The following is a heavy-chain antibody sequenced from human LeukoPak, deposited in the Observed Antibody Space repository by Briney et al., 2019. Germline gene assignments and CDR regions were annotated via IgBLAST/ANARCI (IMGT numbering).Heavy chain of an antibody. D-gene: IGHD2-2*01. Sequence: PGGSLRLSCAASGFIFSNNWMSWVRQAPGKGLEWVANIKQDGSETYYVDSVKGRFTISRDNAKNSVYLQMNSLRAEDTAVYYCAKSGVGFYYFDYWGQGTLVTVSS. CDR3: AKSGVGFYYFDY. CDR2: IKQDGSET. J-gene: IGHJ4*02. CDR1: GFIFSNNW. V-gene: IGHV3-7*01.